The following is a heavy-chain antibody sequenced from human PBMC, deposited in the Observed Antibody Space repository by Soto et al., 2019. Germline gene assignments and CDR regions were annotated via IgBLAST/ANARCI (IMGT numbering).Heavy chain of an antibody. J-gene: IGHJ6*02. CDR2: INPNSGGT. V-gene: IGHV1-2*04. CDR3: ARGNSYGRYYYYGMDV. D-gene: IGHD5-18*01. CDR1: GYTFTGYY. Sequence: ASVKVSCKASGYTFTGYYMHWVRQAPGQGLEWMGWINPNSGGTNYAQKFQGWVTMTRDTSISTAYMELSRLRSDDTAVYYCARGNSYGRYYYYGMDVCGQGTTVTVSS.